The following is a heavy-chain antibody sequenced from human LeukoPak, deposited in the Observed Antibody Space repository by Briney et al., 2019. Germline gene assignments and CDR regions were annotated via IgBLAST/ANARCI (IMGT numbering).Heavy chain of an antibody. D-gene: IGHD3-10*01. Sequence: GRSLRLSCAASGFTFDDYAMHWVRQAPGKGLEWVSGISWNSGSIGYADSVKGRFTISRDNAKNSLYLQMNSLRAEDMALYYCAKEDGSGSIDYWGQGTLVTVSS. J-gene: IGHJ4*02. V-gene: IGHV3-9*03. CDR2: ISWNSGSI. CDR3: AKEDGSGSIDY. CDR1: GFTFDDYA.